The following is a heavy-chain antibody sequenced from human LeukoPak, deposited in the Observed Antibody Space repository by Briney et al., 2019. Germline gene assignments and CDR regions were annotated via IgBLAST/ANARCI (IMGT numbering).Heavy chain of an antibody. CDR2: ISGGGVHT. V-gene: IGHV3-23*01. J-gene: IGHJ5*02. D-gene: IGHD2-21*02. CDR1: GFTFRNSA. CDR3: AKGGHFSAFAP. Sequence: PGGSLRLSCAASGFTFRNSALTWVRQAPGKGLVWVSTISGGGVHTFYADSVKGRFTISRDNSKNAMFLQVNSLRAEDTALYYCAKGGHFSAFAPWGQGTLVTVSS.